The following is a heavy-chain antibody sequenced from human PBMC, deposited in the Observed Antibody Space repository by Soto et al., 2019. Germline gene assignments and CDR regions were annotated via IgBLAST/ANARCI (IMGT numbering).Heavy chain of an antibody. V-gene: IGHV3-30-3*01. J-gene: IGHJ6*02. CDR1: GFTVSSNY. CDR2: ISYDGSNK. CDR3: ARGWQQLVGRSGYYYYGMDV. D-gene: IGHD6-13*01. Sequence: GGSLRLSCAASGFTVSSNYMSWVRQAPGKGLEWVAVISYDGSNKYYADSVKGRFTISRDNSKNTLYLQMNSLRAEDTAVYYCARGWQQLVGRSGYYYYGMDVWGQGTTVTVSS.